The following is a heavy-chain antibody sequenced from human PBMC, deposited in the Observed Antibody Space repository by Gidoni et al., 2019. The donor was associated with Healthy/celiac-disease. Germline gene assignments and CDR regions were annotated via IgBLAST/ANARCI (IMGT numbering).Heavy chain of an antibody. CDR1: GGSISCGGYY. V-gene: IGHV4-31*03. CDR3: ARESGYDSSGYYLFDY. D-gene: IGHD3-22*01. J-gene: IGHJ4*02. Sequence: QVQLQESGPGLVKPAQTLSLPCTVSGGSISCGGYYWSWIRQHPGKGLEWIGYIYYSGSTYYNPSLKSRVTISVDTSKNQFSLKLSSVTAADTAVYYCARESGYDSSGYYLFDYWGQGTLVTVSS. CDR2: IYYSGST.